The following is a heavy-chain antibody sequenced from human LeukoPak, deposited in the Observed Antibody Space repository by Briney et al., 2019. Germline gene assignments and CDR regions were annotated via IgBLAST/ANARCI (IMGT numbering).Heavy chain of an antibody. CDR2: IYHSGST. D-gene: IGHD6-13*01. Sequence: SGTLSLTCAVSGGSISSSNWWSWVRQPPGKGLEWIGEIYHSGSTNYNPSLKSRVTISVDTSKNQFSLKLSSVTAADTAVYYCARIGAAAAPFDYWGQGTLVTVSS. CDR1: GGSISSSNW. CDR3: ARIGAAAAPFDY. V-gene: IGHV4-4*02. J-gene: IGHJ4*02.